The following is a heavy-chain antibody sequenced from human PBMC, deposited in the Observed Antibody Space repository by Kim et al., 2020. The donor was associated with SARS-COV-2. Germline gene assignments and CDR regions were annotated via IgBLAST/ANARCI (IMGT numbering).Heavy chain of an antibody. D-gene: IGHD3-10*01. CDR3: ARDRGVINENWFDP. CDR2: IYYSGST. CDR1: GGSISSGGYY. Sequence: SETLSLTCTVSGGSISSGGYYWSWIRQHPGKGLEWIGYIYYSGSTYYNPSLKSRVTISVDTSKNQFSLKLSSVTAADTAVYYCARDRGVINENWFDPWGQGTLVTVSS. V-gene: IGHV4-31*03. J-gene: IGHJ5*02.